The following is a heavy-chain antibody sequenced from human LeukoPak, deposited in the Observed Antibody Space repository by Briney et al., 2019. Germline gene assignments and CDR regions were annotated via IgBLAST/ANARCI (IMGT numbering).Heavy chain of an antibody. Sequence: PGGSLRLSCAVSGFTFSDHYMDWVRQAPGKGLEWVGRSRNKDHRHSTEYAASVKGRFSISRDESKNSLYLQMNSLRIDDTAIYYCVRGHDSFDYWGQGTLVTVSS. V-gene: IGHV3-72*01. J-gene: IGHJ4*02. CDR2: SRNKDHRHST. D-gene: IGHD3-3*01. CDR3: VRGHDSFDY. CDR1: GFTFSDHY.